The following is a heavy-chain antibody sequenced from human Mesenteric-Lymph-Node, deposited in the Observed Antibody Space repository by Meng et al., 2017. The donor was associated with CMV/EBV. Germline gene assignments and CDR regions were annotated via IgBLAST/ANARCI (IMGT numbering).Heavy chain of an antibody. CDR1: GFTFSSYS. V-gene: IGHV3-21*01. Sequence: GESLKISCAASGFTFSSYSMNWVRQAPGKGLEWVSSISSSSSYIYYADSVKGRFTISRDNAKNSLYLQMNSLRAEDTAVYYCARDQGDRLPPYYYYGMDVWGQGTTVTVSS. D-gene: IGHD4-11*01. CDR3: ARDQGDRLPPYYYYGMDV. J-gene: IGHJ6*02. CDR2: ISSSSSYI.